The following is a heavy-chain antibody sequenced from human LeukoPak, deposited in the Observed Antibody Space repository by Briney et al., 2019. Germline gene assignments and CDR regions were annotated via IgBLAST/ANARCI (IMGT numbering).Heavy chain of an antibody. CDR2: IYTSGST. V-gene: IGHV4-4*07. CDR1: GGSISSYY. Sequence: PSETLSLTCTVSGGSISSYYWSWIRQPAGKGLEWIGRIYTSGSTNYNPSLKSRVTISVDTSKNQFSLKLSSVTAADTAVYYCARDLSHVVEMATIWPYNWFDPWGQGTLVTVSS. D-gene: IGHD5-24*01. CDR3: ARDLSHVVEMATIWPYNWFDP. J-gene: IGHJ5*02.